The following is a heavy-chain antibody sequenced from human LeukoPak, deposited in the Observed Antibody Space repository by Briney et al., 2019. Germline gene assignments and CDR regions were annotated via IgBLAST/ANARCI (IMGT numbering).Heavy chain of an antibody. Sequence: GESLTLAGAASGSTFADYSMNWVRQAAGKGLEWGSSISSSSSYIYYADSLKGRFTISRDNARNSLFLQMNSLRAEDTAVYYCARGGRSTYYDWSPDYWGQGTLVTVSS. CDR1: GSTFADYS. CDR2: ISSSSSYI. CDR3: ARGGRSTYYDWSPDY. J-gene: IGHJ4*02. V-gene: IGHV3-21*01. D-gene: IGHD3-9*01.